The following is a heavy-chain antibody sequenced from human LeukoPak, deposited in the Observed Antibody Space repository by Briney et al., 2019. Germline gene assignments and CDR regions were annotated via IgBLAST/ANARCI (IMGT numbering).Heavy chain of an antibody. CDR2: IYYSGST. V-gene: IGHV4-39*07. CDR1: GGSISSSSYY. CDR3: ARDLMDYGDYIRYPTYYFDY. D-gene: IGHD4-17*01. Sequence: SETLSLTCTVSGGSISSSSYYWGWIRQPPGKGLEWIGSIYYSGSTYYDPSLKSRVTISVDMSKNQFSLKLSSVTAADTAVYYCARDLMDYGDYIRYPTYYFDYWGQGTLVTVSS. J-gene: IGHJ4*02.